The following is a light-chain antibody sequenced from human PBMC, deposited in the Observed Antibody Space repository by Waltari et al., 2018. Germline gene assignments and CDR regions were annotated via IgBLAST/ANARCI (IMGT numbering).Light chain of an antibody. CDR2: AES. V-gene: IGKV1-8*01. J-gene: IGKJ5*01. CDR3: QQYYSYPH. Sequence: AIRITQSPSSLSASTGDRVTITCRASQVISSYLAWYQQKPGKAPKLLIDAESTLQSGVPSRFSCSGSGTDFTLTISCLQSEDFATYYCQQYYSYPHFGQGTRLEIK. CDR1: QVISSY.